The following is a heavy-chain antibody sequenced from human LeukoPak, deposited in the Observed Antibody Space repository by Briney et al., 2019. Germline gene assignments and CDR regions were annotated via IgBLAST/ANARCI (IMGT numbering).Heavy chain of an antibody. V-gene: IGHV4-39*01. CDR2: IYYSGST. CDR1: GGSISSSSYY. Sequence: SETLYLTCTVSGGSISSSSYYWGWIRQPPGKGLEWIGSIYYSGSTYYNPSLKSRVTISVDTSKNQFSLKLSSVTAADTAVYYCARHVSVATKNYCSGGSCYHYNWFDPWGQGTLVTVSS. D-gene: IGHD2-15*01. J-gene: IGHJ5*02. CDR3: ARHVSVATKNYCSGGSCYHYNWFDP.